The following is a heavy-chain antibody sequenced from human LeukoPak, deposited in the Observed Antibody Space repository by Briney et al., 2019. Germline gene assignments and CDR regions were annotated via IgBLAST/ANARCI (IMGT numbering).Heavy chain of an antibody. V-gene: IGHV1-46*01. Sequence: ASVKVSCKASGYTFTSYCMHWVRQAPGQGLEWMGIINPSGGSTSYAQKFQGRVTMTRDTSTSTVYMELSSLRSEDTAVYYCARNYYDSSGYSPFDPWGQGTLVTVSS. J-gene: IGHJ5*02. CDR3: ARNYYDSSGYSPFDP. CDR2: INPSGGST. D-gene: IGHD3-22*01. CDR1: GYTFTSYC.